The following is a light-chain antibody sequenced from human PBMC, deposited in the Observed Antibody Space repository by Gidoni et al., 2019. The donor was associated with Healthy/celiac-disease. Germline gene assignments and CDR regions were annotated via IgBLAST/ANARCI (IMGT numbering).Light chain of an antibody. CDR2: GAS. CDR1: QCVSSSY. Sequence: EIVLTQSPGTLSLSPGERATLSCRASQCVSSSYLAWYQQKPGQAPRLPIYGASSRATGIPDRFSGSGSGTDFTLTISRLEPEDFAVYYCQQYGSLWTFGQGTKVEIK. V-gene: IGKV3-20*01. J-gene: IGKJ1*01. CDR3: QQYGSLWT.